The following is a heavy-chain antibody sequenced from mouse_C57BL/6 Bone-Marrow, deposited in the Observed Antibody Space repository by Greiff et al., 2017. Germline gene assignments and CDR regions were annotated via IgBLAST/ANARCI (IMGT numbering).Heavy chain of an antibody. Sequence: EVKLMESGGGLVQSGRSLRLSCATSGFTFSAFYMEWVRQAPGKGLEWIAASRNKANDYTTEYSASVKGRFIVSRDTSQSILYLQMNALRAEDTAIYYCARDPITTVVGPYAMDYWGQGTSVTVSS. CDR3: ARDPITTVVGPYAMDY. V-gene: IGHV7-1*01. CDR2: SRNKANDYTT. J-gene: IGHJ4*01. CDR1: GFTFSAFY. D-gene: IGHD1-1*01.